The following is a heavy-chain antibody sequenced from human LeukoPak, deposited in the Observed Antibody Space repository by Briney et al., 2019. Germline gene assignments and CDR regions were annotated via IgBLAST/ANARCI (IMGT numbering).Heavy chain of an antibody. V-gene: IGHV4-61*01. CDR1: DGSVSSGSYY. Sequence: SETLSLTCTVSDGSVSSGSYYWSWIRQPPGKGLEWIGYIYYSGSTNYNPSLKSRVTISVDTSKNQFSLKLSSVTAADTAVYYCARETGDYYGSGSYHNNWFDPWGQGTLVTVSS. D-gene: IGHD3-10*01. CDR3: ARETGDYYGSGSYHNNWFDP. J-gene: IGHJ5*02. CDR2: IYYSGST.